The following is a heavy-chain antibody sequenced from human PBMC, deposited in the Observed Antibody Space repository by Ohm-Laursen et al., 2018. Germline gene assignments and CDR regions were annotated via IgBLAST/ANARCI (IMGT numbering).Heavy chain of an antibody. V-gene: IGHV3-72*01. CDR1: GFTLSDHY. J-gene: IGHJ4*02. Sequence: SLRLSCAAYGFTLSDHYVDWVRQAPGKGLEWVGRTRDKAKSFTTEYAASVKGRFTVSRDDSKNSVYLQMNSLETEDTAVYYCTSWYPDCGSDCFDNWGQGTLVTVSS. CDR2: TRDKAKSFTT. CDR3: TSWYPDCGSDCFDN. D-gene: IGHD2-21*01.